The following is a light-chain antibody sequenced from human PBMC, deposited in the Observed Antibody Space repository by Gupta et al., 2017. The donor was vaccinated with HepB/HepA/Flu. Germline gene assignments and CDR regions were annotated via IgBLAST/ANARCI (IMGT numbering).Light chain of an antibody. V-gene: IGLV1-44*01. Sequence: QSVLTQPPSASGTPGQRVTISCSGSSSNIGSNSVTWYQQLPRTAPKLLIYSDNPRPSGVPDRFSGSKSGTSASLDITGLQSGDEADYYWETWDDGLNKEIFGSGTNLTVL. CDR1: SSNIGSNS. CDR3: ETWDDGLNKEI. CDR2: SDN. J-gene: IGLJ1*01.